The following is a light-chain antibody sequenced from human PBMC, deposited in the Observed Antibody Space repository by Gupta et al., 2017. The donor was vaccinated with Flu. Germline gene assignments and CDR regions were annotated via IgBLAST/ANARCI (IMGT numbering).Light chain of an antibody. V-gene: IGKV1-8*01. CDR2: AAS. J-gene: IGKJ2*01. CDR3: QQDYSSPYI. CDR1: QGISSY. Sequence: AIRMTQSPSSFSASTGDRVTITCRASQGISSYLAWYQQKPGKAPKLLIYAASTLQSGVPSRFSGSGSGTDFTLTISCLQSEDFATYYCQQDYSSPYIFGQGTKMEIK.